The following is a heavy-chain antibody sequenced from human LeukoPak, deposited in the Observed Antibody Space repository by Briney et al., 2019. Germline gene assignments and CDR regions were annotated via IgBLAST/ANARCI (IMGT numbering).Heavy chain of an antibody. J-gene: IGHJ4*02. V-gene: IGHV3-74*01. Sequence: GGSLSLSCAASGFTFSSYWMHWVRQAPGKGLVWVSRIRSDGSTTTYADSVKGRFTISRDNAKNTLYLQMNSLRAEDTAVYYCARGGDYPFDYWGQGTLVTVSS. CDR1: GFTFSSYW. CDR3: ARGGDYPFDY. CDR2: IRSDGSTT. D-gene: IGHD4-17*01.